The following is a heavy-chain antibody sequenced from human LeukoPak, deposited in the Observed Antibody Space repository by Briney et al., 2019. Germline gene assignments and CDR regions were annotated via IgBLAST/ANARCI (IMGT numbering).Heavy chain of an antibody. CDR3: ARVTWKTIIAAPDY. D-gene: IGHD3-3*01. J-gene: IGHJ4*02. V-gene: IGHV1-2*06. CDR1: GYTFTDYY. Sequence: GASVKVSCKTSGYTFTDYYIHWVRQAPGQGLEWMGQLNPHTGGANYAQKFHGRVSMTRDASINTAYMEVTRLTSDDTAVYYCARVTWKTIIAAPDYWGQGTLVTVSS. CDR2: LNPHTGGA.